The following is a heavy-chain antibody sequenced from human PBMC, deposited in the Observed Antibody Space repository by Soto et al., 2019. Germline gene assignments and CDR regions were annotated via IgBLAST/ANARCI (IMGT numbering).Heavy chain of an antibody. CDR1: GYTFTDYD. J-gene: IGHJ5*02. V-gene: IGHV1-8*01. Sequence: QEQLVQSGAEVKKPGASVKVSCKTSGYTFTDYDSNWVRQATGHGLEWIGWMNPNSGETGYAQKFQGRVTMTRSASLSTAYLELSSLRSEDTAVYYCSRVAVAARPRWYHWFAPWGQGTLVTVSS. CDR2: MNPNSGET. D-gene: IGHD2-15*01. CDR3: SRVAVAARPRWYHWFAP.